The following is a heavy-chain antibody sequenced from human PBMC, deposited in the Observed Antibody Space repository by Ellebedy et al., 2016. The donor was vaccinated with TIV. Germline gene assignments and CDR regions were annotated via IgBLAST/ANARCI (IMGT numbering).Heavy chain of an antibody. J-gene: IGHJ4*02. CDR3: ARDQGGRWAVAGTDY. CDR1: GYTFTSYG. Sequence: AASVKVSCKASGYTFTSYGISWVRQAPGQGLEWMGWISAYNGNTNYAQKLQGRLTITTDTSSSTASMELRSLRSDDTAVYYCARDQGGRWAVAGTDYWGQGTLVTVSS. CDR2: ISAYNGNT. V-gene: IGHV1-18*01. D-gene: IGHD6-19*01.